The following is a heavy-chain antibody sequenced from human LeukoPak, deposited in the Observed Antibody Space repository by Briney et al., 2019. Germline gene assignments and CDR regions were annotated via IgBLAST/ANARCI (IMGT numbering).Heavy chain of an antibody. CDR2: IIPIFGTA. D-gene: IGHD3-10*01. Sequence: SVTVSFKASGGTFSSYAISWVRQAPGQGLEWMGGIIPIFGTANYAQKFQGRVTITADESTSTAYMELRSLRSDDTAVYYCARDRRGYSDYWGQGTLVTVSS. V-gene: IGHV1-69*01. J-gene: IGHJ4*02. CDR3: ARDRRGYSDY. CDR1: GGTFSSYA.